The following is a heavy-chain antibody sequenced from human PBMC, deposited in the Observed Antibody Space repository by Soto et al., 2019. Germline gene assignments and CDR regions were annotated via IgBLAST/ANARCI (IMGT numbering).Heavy chain of an antibody. Sequence: EVQLLESGRGLVQPGGSLRLSCAASGFTFSSYAMSWVRQAPGKGLEWVSGISGSGGSAYYADSVKGRFTISRDNSKNTLYLQMSSLRVDDTAVYYCAKAEDDYGDQDHFDFWGQGTLVTVSS. CDR1: GFTFSSYA. D-gene: IGHD4-17*01. CDR3: AKAEDDYGDQDHFDF. V-gene: IGHV3-23*01. J-gene: IGHJ4*02. CDR2: ISGSGGSA.